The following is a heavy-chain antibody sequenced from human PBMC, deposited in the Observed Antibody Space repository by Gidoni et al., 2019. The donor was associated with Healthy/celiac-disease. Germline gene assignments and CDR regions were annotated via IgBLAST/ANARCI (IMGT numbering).Heavy chain of an antibody. V-gene: IGHV3-30*04. CDR1: GFTFSSYA. CDR3: ARGRVVVAAKGVYNWFDP. CDR2: ISYDGSNK. Sequence: QVQLVESGGGVVQPGRSLRLSCAASGFTFSSYAMHWVRQAPGKGLAWVAVISYDGSNKYYADSVKGRFTISRDNSKNTLYLQMNSLRAEDTAVYYCARGRVVVAAKGVYNWFDPWGQGTLVTVSS. J-gene: IGHJ5*02. D-gene: IGHD2-15*01.